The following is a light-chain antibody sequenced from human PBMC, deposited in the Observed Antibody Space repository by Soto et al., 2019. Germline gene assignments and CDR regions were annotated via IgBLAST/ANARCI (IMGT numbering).Light chain of an antibody. J-gene: IGKJ4*01. CDR1: QSVSSN. Sequence: EIVMTQSPATLSVSPGERATLSCRASQSVSSNLAWYQQKPGQTPKLLLYVASTRATGIPARFSGSGSGTEFTLTISSLQSEDFAVYFCQKYNVWPLTFGGGTKVEFK. V-gene: IGKV3-15*01. CDR3: QKYNVWPLT. CDR2: VAS.